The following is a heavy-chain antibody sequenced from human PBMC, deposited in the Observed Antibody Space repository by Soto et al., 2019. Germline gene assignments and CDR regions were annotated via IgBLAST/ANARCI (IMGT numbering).Heavy chain of an antibody. CDR1: GGSVTTGSYY. Sequence: QVQLQESGPGLVKPSETLSLTCTVSGGSVTTGSYYWSWIRQPPGKGLEWIGYIYYSGSTNYNPSLKSRVTIPVDTSKNQISLTLSSVTAADTAVYYCAKDQGIAVAVFDYWGQGTLVTVSS. CDR3: AKDQGIAVAVFDY. CDR2: IYYSGST. J-gene: IGHJ4*02. V-gene: IGHV4-61*01. D-gene: IGHD6-19*01.